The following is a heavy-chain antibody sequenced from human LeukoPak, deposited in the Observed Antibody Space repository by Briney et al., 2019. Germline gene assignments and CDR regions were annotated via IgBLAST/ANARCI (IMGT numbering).Heavy chain of an antibody. CDR1: GGSISSYY. CDR2: IHYSGSS. Sequence: SETLSLTCTVSGGSISSYYWTWIRQPPGKGLEWIGYIHYSGSSRSHPSLNSRVTMSVDTSKSQFFLKLTSVTAADTAVYYCARGRRTAVVTDFDYWGREPWSPSPQ. CDR3: ARGRRTAVVTDFDY. V-gene: IGHV4-59*01. D-gene: IGHD2-21*02. J-gene: IGHJ4*02.